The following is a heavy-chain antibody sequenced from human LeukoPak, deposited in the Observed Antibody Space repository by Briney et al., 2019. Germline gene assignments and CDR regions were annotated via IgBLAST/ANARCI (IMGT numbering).Heavy chain of an antibody. J-gene: IGHJ6*02. V-gene: IGHV3-7*01. CDR1: GFTFSSYW. Sequence: GGSLRLSCAASGFTFSSYWMSWVRQAPGKGLEWVANIKQDGSEKYYVDSVKGRFTISGDNAKNSLYLQMNSLRAEDTAVYYCARSPVVYYYYGMDVWGQGTTVTVSS. CDR3: ARSPVVYYYYGMDV. CDR2: IKQDGSEK.